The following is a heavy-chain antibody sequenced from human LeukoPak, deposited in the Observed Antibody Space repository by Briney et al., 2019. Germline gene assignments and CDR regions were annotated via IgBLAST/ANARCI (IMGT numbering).Heavy chain of an antibody. CDR2: INSDGSST. Sequence: GGSLRLSCAASGFTSSSYWMHWVRQAPGKGLVWVSRINSDGSSTDYVDSVKGRFTISRGSARNTVYLQMNSLRAEDTAVYYCVSRWELLHWGQGTLVTVSS. D-gene: IGHD1-26*01. J-gene: IGHJ4*02. CDR3: VSRWELLH. V-gene: IGHV3-74*01. CDR1: GFTSSSYW.